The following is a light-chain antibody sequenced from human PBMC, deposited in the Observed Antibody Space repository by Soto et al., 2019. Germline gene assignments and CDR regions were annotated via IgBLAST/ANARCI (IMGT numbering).Light chain of an antibody. CDR3: SSYSISTAYL. J-gene: IGLJ1*01. Sequence: QSVLTQPASVSGSPGQSITISCTGTSSDVGGYDYVSWYQLHPGKGPKLMVFEVSNRPSGVSYRFSGSKSGNTASLTISGLQAEDEADYFCSSYSISTAYLFGTGTKVTVL. CDR1: SSDVGGYDY. V-gene: IGLV2-14*01. CDR2: EVS.